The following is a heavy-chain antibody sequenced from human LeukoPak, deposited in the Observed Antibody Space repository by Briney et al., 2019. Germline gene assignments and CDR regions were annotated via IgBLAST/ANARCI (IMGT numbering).Heavy chain of an antibody. CDR1: GASISSDYSY. CDR2: VSKSGNT. CDR3: ARSVDYVSI. V-gene: IGHV4-39*01. J-gene: IGHJ3*02. D-gene: IGHD3-16*01. Sequence: SETLSLTCTVSGASISSDYSYWTWIRQPPGKGLEWIGSVSKSGNTYYNPSLESRINIAIDTSNSQFSLRVNSVTASDTAVYFCARSVDYVSIWGQGTMITVSS.